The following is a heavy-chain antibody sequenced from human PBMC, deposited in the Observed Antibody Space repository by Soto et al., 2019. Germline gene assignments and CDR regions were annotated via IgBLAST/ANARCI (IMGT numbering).Heavy chain of an antibody. Sequence: QVRLQESGPGLVEPSDTLSLTCTVSGGSISNYYWSWIRQPPGKGLEWIGYVHNSGSTYYNPSLKSRVTISEDTSKYQLFLELRSVTAADTAVYYCARPYGDFFWWYFDLWGRGTLVTVSS. CDR3: ARPYGDFFWWYFDL. V-gene: IGHV4-59*08. CDR1: GGSISNYY. CDR2: VHNSGST. J-gene: IGHJ2*01. D-gene: IGHD4-17*01.